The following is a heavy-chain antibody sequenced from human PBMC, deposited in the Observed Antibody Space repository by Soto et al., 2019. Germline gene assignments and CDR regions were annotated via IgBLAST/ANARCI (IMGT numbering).Heavy chain of an antibody. Sequence: PGGSLRLSCTASGFTFGDYAMSWFRQAPGKGLGWVGFIRSKAYGGTTEYAASVKGRFTISRDDSKSIAYLQMNSLKTEDTAVYYCTRDYDFWSGYYQDYYYYGMDVWGQGTTVTVSS. CDR2: IRSKAYGGTT. J-gene: IGHJ6*02. CDR1: GFTFGDYA. D-gene: IGHD3-3*01. V-gene: IGHV3-49*03. CDR3: TRDYDFWSGYYQDYYYYGMDV.